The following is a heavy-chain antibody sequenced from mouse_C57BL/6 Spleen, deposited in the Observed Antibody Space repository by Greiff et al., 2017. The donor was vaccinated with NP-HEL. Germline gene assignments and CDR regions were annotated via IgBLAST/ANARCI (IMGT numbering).Heavy chain of an antibody. D-gene: IGHD4-1*01. CDR2: INPNNGGT. CDR3: AKLEPFAY. V-gene: IGHV1-26*01. J-gene: IGHJ3*01. CDR1: GYTFTDYY. Sequence: EVKLQQSGPELVKPGASVKISCKASGYTFTDYYMNWVKQSHGKSLEWIGDINPNNGGTSYNQRFKGKATLTVDKSSSTAYMELRSLTSEDSAVYYCAKLEPFAYWGQGTLVTVSA.